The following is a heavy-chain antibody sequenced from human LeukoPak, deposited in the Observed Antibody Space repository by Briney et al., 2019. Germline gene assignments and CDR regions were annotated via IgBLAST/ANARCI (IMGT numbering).Heavy chain of an antibody. J-gene: IGHJ4*02. V-gene: IGHV1-2*06. CDR1: GYTFTSYG. CDR3: ARGPFVYYYDSSGSKIDY. D-gene: IGHD3-22*01. Sequence: ASVKVSCKASGYTFTSYGISWVRQAPGQGLEWMGRINPNSGGTNYAQKFQGRVTMTRDTSISTAYMELSRLRSDDTAVYYCARGPFVYYYDSSGSKIDYWGQGTLVTVSS. CDR2: INPNSGGT.